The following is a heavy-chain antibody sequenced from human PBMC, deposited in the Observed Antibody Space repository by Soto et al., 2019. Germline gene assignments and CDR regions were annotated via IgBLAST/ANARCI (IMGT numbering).Heavy chain of an antibody. D-gene: IGHD2-2*01. CDR3: ARDGEYQLPFRYYYYGMDV. CDR2: ISSSSSYI. CDR1: GFTFSSYS. Sequence: EVQVVESGGGLVKPGGSLRLSCAASGFTFSSYSMNWVRQAPGKGLEWVSSISSSSSYIYYADSVKGRFTISRDNAKNSLYLQMNSLRAEDTAVYYCARDGEYQLPFRYYYYGMDVWGQGTTVTVSS. J-gene: IGHJ6*02. V-gene: IGHV3-21*01.